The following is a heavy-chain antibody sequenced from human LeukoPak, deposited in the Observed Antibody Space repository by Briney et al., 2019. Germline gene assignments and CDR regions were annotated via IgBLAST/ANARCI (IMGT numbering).Heavy chain of an antibody. CDR1: GFIFSSFG. Sequence: GGSLRLSCAASGFIFSSFGMHWVRQAPGKGLEWVAFIRYDGSNKYFADSVKGRFTISRDNAKNSLYLQMNSLRAEDTAVYYCARGCRWACMVRGPRNWFDPWGQGTLVTVSS. CDR3: ARGCRWACMVRGPRNWFDP. D-gene: IGHD3-10*01. V-gene: IGHV3-30*02. J-gene: IGHJ5*02. CDR2: IRYDGSNK.